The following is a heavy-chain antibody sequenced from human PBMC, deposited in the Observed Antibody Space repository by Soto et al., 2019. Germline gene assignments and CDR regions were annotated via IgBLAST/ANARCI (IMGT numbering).Heavy chain of an antibody. CDR3: ASDRGYNRNYGGFDP. CDR2: ISAYNGNT. CDR1: GYTFSSYG. V-gene: IGHV1-18*01. Sequence: QVQLVQSGAEVKKPGASVKVSCKASGYTFSSYGISWVRQAPGQGLEWMGRISAYNGNTNYAQKLQGRVTMTTDTSPSTAYLELRSLRSDETAVYYCASDRGYNRNYGGFDPWGQGTLVTVSS. J-gene: IGHJ5*02. D-gene: IGHD1-7*01.